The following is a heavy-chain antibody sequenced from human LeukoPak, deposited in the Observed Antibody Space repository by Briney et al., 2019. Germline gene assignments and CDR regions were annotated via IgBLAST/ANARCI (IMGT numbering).Heavy chain of an antibody. Sequence: SETLSLTCAVYGGSFSGYYWSWIRQPPGKGLEWIREINHSGSTNYNPSLKSRVTISVDTSKNQFSLKLSSVTAADTAVYYCARGHTDPNTYYDFWSGYGKTSGYFDYWGQGTLVTVSS. V-gene: IGHV4-34*01. D-gene: IGHD3-3*01. CDR3: ARGHTDPNTYYDFWSGYGKTSGYFDY. CDR2: INHSGST. J-gene: IGHJ4*02. CDR1: GGSFSGYY.